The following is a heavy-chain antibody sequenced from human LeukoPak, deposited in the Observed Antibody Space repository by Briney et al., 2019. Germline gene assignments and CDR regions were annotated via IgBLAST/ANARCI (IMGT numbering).Heavy chain of an antibody. V-gene: IGHV4-59*01. D-gene: IGHD3-22*01. CDR3: ASSYDSSGYYPHVFDY. CDR1: GGSISSYY. CDR2: IYYSGST. Sequence: SETLSLTCTVSGGSISSYYWSWIRQPPRKGLKWIGYIYYSGSTNYNPSLKSRVTISVDTSKNQFSLKLSSVTAADTAVYYCASSYDSSGYYPHVFDYWGQGTLVTVSS. J-gene: IGHJ4*02.